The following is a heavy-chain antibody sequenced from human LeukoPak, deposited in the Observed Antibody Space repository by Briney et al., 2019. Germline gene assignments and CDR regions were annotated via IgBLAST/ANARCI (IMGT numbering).Heavy chain of an antibody. J-gene: IGHJ4*02. CDR2: ISAYNGNT. D-gene: IGHD3-22*01. CDR1: GYTFATYG. CDR3: ARDTAPNDSSGYPDDY. Sequence: GASVKVSCKASGYTFATYGISWVRQAPGQRLEWMGWISAYNGNTNYAQKFQGRVTMTTDTSTSTAYMELRSLRSDDTAVYYCARDTAPNDSSGYPDDYWGQGTLVTVSS. V-gene: IGHV1-18*01.